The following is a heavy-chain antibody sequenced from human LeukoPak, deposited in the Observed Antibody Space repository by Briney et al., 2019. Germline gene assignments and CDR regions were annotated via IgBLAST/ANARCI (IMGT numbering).Heavy chain of an antibody. CDR3: ARVGTVVSYWPRSGMDV. CDR2: ISSSSSYI. V-gene: IGHV3-21*01. J-gene: IGHJ6*02. Sequence: GGSLRLSCAASGFTFSSYSMNWVRQAPGKGLEWVSSISSSSSYIYYADSVKGRFTISRDNAKNSLYLQMNSLRAEDTAVYYCARVGTVVSYWPRSGMDVWGQGTTVTVSS. CDR1: GFTFSSYS. D-gene: IGHD1-1*01.